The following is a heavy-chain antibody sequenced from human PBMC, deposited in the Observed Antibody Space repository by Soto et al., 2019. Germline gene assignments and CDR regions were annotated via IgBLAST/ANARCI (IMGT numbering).Heavy chain of an antibody. Sequence: PSETLSLTCAVYGGSFSGYYWSWIRQPPEKGLEWIGEINHSGSTNYNPSLKSRVTISVDTSKNQFSLKLSSVTAADTAVYYCARGVVPAADYYYYYYMDVWGKGTTVTVSS. CDR3: ARGVVPAADYYYYYYMDV. D-gene: IGHD2-2*01. J-gene: IGHJ6*03. CDR1: GGSFSGYY. V-gene: IGHV4-34*01. CDR2: INHSGST.